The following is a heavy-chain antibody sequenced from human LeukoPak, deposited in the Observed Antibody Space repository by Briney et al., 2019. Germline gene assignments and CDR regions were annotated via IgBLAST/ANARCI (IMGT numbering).Heavy chain of an antibody. J-gene: IGHJ4*02. V-gene: IGHV4-59*01. CDR3: ASSEYYYDSSGYPNYFDY. CDR1: GGSISSYY. Sequence: PSETLSLTCTVSGGSISSYYWSWIRQPPGKGLEWIGYIYYSGSTNYNPSLKSRVTISVDTSKNQFSLKLSSVTAADTAVYYCASSEYYYDSSGYPNYFDYWGQGTLVTVSS. CDR2: IYYSGST. D-gene: IGHD3-22*01.